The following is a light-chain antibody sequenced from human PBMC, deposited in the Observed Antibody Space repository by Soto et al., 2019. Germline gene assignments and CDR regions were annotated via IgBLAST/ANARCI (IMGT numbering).Light chain of an antibody. J-gene: IGLJ1*01. V-gene: IGLV2-14*01. CDR2: DVS. CDR3: SSYTSSSTSYV. Sequence: QSVLTQPASVSGSPGQSITISCTGTSSDVGGYNYVSWYQQHPGKAPKLMIYDVSNRPSGVSNRFSGSKSGNTASLTISGLQAEDEADYYCSSYTSSSTSYVFGTGTKV. CDR1: SSDVGGYNY.